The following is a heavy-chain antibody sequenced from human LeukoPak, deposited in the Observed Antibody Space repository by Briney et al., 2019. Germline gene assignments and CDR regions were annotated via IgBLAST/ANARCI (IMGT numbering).Heavy chain of an antibody. V-gene: IGHV5-51*01. J-gene: IGHJ6*02. CDR1: GYSFTTYW. D-gene: IGHD2-8*01. CDR2: IYPGDSDT. CDR3: ARQHCTNGVCYKGGYYGMDV. Sequence: LGESLKISCKGSGYSFTTYWIGWVRQMPGKGLEWMGIIYPGDSDTRYSPSFQGQVTISADKSISTAYQQWSSLKASDTAMYYCARQHCTNGVCYKGGYYGMDVWGQGTTVTVSS.